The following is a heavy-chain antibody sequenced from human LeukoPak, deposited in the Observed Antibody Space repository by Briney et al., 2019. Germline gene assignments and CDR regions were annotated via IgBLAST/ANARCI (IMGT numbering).Heavy chain of an antibody. D-gene: IGHD3-22*01. J-gene: IGHJ4*02. V-gene: IGHV3-15*01. CDR2: IKSKTDGGTT. CDR1: GFSFSDAW. CDR3: TTDPYYYGSSGYPENVDY. Sequence: GGSLRLSCAASGFSFSDAWMSWVRQAPGKGLEWVGRIKSKTDGGTTDYAAPVKGRFTISRDDSKNTLYLQMNSLKTEDTAVYYCTTDPYYYGSSGYPENVDYWGQGTLVTVSS.